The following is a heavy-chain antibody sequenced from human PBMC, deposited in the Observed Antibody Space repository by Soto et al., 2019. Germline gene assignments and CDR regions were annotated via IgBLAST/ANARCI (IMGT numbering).Heavy chain of an antibody. CDR2: IIPMYGTT. CDR1: GGTFRSYV. Sequence: SVKVSCKASGGTFRSYVTSWVRQAPGQGLEWLGGIIPMYGTTYYAQTFQGRVTISADESTSTAFMELSSLRSEDTAVYYCAGTGTTDLIDDYWGDGALVTVSP. J-gene: IGHJ4*01. CDR3: AGTGTTDLIDDY. D-gene: IGHD2-8*02. V-gene: IGHV1-69*13.